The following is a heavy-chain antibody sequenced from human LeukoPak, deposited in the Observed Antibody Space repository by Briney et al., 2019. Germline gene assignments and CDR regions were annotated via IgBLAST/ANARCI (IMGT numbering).Heavy chain of an antibody. CDR2: INTDNGDT. CDR1: GYAFTNYI. Sequence: GASVKVSCKASGYAFTNYIISWVRQAPGQGLEWIGWINTDNGDTKYAQKLQGRVSMTTDTSTSTAYMELRSLRSDDTAFYYCARDGYFDYWGHGTLVTVSS. CDR3: ARDGYFDY. J-gene: IGHJ4*01. V-gene: IGHV1-18*04.